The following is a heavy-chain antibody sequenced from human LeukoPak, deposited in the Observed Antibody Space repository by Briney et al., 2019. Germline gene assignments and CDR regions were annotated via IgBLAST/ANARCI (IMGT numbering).Heavy chain of an antibody. V-gene: IGHV4-34*01. Sequence: KSSETLSLTCAVYGGSFSGYYWSWIRQPPGEGLEWIGEINHSGRTNYNPSLKSRVTISVDTSKNQFSLKLNSVTAADTAVYYCARGHYYGSGSYYNVRSSNWFDPWGQGTLVTVSS. CDR1: GGSFSGYY. CDR3: ARGHYYGSGSYYNVRSSNWFDP. D-gene: IGHD3-10*01. CDR2: INHSGRT. J-gene: IGHJ5*02.